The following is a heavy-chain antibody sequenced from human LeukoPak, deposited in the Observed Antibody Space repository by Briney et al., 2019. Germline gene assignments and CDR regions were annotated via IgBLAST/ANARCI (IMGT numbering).Heavy chain of an antibody. Sequence: SETLSLTCTVSGGSISSYYWSWIRQPPGKGLEWIGYIYYSGSTNYNPSLKGRVTISVDTSKNQFSLKVSSVTAADTAVYYCASTDTAMVIGYWGQGTLVTVSS. V-gene: IGHV4-59*01. J-gene: IGHJ4*02. CDR1: GGSISSYY. CDR2: IYYSGST. CDR3: ASTDTAMVIGY. D-gene: IGHD5-18*01.